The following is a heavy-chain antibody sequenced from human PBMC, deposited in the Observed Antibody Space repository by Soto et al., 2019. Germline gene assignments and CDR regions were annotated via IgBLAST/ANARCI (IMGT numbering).Heavy chain of an antibody. CDR3: ARGPRQLAF. Sequence: SETLSLTCSVYGGSFSSYYWTWIRQPPGKGLEWIGYINYSGSTKYNPSLKSRVTISVDTSKNQFSLKVSSVTAADTAVYYCARGPRQLAFWGQGTLVTVSS. CDR2: INYSGST. D-gene: IGHD2-2*01. CDR1: GGSFSSYY. J-gene: IGHJ4*02. V-gene: IGHV4-34*01.